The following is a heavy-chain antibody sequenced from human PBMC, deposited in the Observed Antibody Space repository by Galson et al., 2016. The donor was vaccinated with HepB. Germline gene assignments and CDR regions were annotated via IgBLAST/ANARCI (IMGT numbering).Heavy chain of an antibody. CDR2: VSYHGSNK. J-gene: IGHJ3*02. CDR1: IFTFSDFA. CDR3: ARGALYCSSVSCPYTAFDI. V-gene: IGHV3-30*04. Sequence: SLRLSCAASIFTFSDFAMHWVRQAPGKGLEWVAVVSYHGSNKYYAELVKGRFTISRDNPKNTVYLQMSSLRPEDTAVYYCARGALYCSSVSCPYTAFDIWGQGTMVAVSS. D-gene: IGHD2-2*01.